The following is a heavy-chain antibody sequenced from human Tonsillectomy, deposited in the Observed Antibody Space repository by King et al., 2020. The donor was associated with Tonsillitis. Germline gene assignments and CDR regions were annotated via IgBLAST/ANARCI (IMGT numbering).Heavy chain of an antibody. CDR2: ISYDGSNK. CDR3: ARRAVTTNYYYYYMDV. V-gene: IGHV3-30-3*01. CDR1: GFTFSNYA. J-gene: IGHJ6*03. Sequence: HVQLVESGGGVVQPGRSLRLSCAASGFTFSNYAMHWVRQAPGKGLEWVAVISYDGSNKYYEDSVKGRFTISRDNSKNTLYLQMNSLRAEDTALYYCARRAVTTNYYYYYMDVWGKGTTVTVS. D-gene: IGHD4-11*01.